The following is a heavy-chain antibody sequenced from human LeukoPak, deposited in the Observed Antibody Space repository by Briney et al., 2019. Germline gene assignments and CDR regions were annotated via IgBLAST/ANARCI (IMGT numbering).Heavy chain of an antibody. CDR3: ARYGRIFDY. J-gene: IGHJ4*02. Sequence: SETLSLTCTVSGGSISSYYWSWIRQPPGKGLEWIGYIYYSGSTNYNPSLESRVTISVDTSKNQFSLKLSSVTAADTVVYYCARYGRIFDYWGQGTLVTVSS. CDR2: IYYSGST. V-gene: IGHV4-59*08. CDR1: GGSISSYY. D-gene: IGHD4-17*01.